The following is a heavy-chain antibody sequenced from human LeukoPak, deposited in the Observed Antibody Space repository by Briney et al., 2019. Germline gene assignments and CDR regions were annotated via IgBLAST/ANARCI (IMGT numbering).Heavy chain of an antibody. CDR1: GFTFSSYW. J-gene: IGHJ1*01. D-gene: IGHD1-1*01. Sequence: GGSLRLSCAASGFTFSSYWMHWVRQAPGKGLVLVSCIKTDGSSTYYADSVKGRFTISRDNAKNTLYLQMNSLRAEDTAVYYCATTASRGPQSAEYFQYWGQGTLVTVSS. CDR3: ATTASRGPQSAEYFQY. V-gene: IGHV3-74*01. CDR2: IKTDGSST.